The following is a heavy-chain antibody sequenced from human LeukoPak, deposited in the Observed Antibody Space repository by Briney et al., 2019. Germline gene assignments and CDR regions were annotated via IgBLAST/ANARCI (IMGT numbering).Heavy chain of an antibody. CDR2: ISSSSSTI. J-gene: IGHJ6*02. D-gene: IGHD3-10*01. Sequence: GGSLRLSCAASGFTFSSYSMNWVRQAPGKGPEWVSYISSSSSTIYYADSVKGRFTISRDNAKNSLYLQMNSLRAEDTAVYYCARDWMVRGVYYGMDVWGQGTTVTVSS. V-gene: IGHV3-48*04. CDR1: GFTFSSYS. CDR3: ARDWMVRGVYYGMDV.